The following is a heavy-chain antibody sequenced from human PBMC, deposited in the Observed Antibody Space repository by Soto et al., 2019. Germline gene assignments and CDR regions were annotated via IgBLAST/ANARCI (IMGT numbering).Heavy chain of an antibody. D-gene: IGHD2-8*01. CDR3: AKDYCTNGVCYIFDY. V-gene: IGHV3-23*01. Sequence: LRLSCAASGFTFSSYAMSWVRQAPGKGLEWVSAISGSGGSTYYADSVKGRFTISRDNSKNTLYLQMNSLRAEDTAVYYCAKDYCTNGVCYIFDYWGQGTLVTVAS. CDR2: ISGSGGST. J-gene: IGHJ4*02. CDR1: GFTFSSYA.